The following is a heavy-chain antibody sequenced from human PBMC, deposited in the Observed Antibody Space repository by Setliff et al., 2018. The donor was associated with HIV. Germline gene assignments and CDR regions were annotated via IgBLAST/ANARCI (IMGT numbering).Heavy chain of an antibody. V-gene: IGHV4-39*01. J-gene: IGHJ5*02. CDR3: ASRVYYYDETRTLREEGFVP. CDR1: GGSASNSRSY. D-gene: IGHD3-22*01. Sequence: SETLSLTCTVSGGSASNSRSYWAWIRQPPGKGLEYIGSIYYNEKTYYSPSLKSRVTISIDTSKNQFSLNLTSVTAADSAVYYCASRVYYYDETRTLREEGFVPWGQGTLVTVSS. CDR2: IYYNEKT.